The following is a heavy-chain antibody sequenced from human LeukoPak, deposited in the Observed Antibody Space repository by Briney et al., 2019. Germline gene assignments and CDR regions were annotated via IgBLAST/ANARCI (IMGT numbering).Heavy chain of an antibody. V-gene: IGHV1-18*01. Sequence: ASVKVSCKASGYTFTSYGISWVRQAPGQGLEWMGWISAYNGNTNYAQKLQGRVTMTTDTSTSTAYMELRSLRSDDTAVYYCARDHLTGDPYYYYGMDVWGQGTTVTVSS. J-gene: IGHJ6*02. CDR1: GYTFTSYG. CDR3: ARDHLTGDPYYYYGMDV. CDR2: ISAYNGNT. D-gene: IGHD3-16*01.